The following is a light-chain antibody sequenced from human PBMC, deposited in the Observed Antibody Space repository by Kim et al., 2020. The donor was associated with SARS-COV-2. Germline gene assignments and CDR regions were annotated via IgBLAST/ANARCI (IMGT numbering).Light chain of an antibody. V-gene: IGKV2-28*01. J-gene: IGKJ5*01. CDR1: QSLLHSNGYNY. CDR2: LGS. CDR3: MQDLQTPIT. Sequence: DIVMTQSPLSLPVTPGEPASISCRSSQSLLHSNGYNYLVWYLQKPGQSPQLLIYLGSNRASGVPDRFSGSGSGTDFTLKISRVEAEDVGVYYCMQDLQTPITFGQGTRLEIK.